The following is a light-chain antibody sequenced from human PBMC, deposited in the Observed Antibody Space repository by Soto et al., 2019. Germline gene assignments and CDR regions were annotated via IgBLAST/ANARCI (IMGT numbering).Light chain of an antibody. CDR1: SSDVDAYNY. CDR2: EVS. V-gene: IGLV2-14*01. J-gene: IGLJ2*01. Sequence: QSALTQPASVSGSPGQSITISCAGTSSDVDAYNYVSWYQQHPGSTPKIMIYEVSNRPSGVSDRFSGSKSGNTASLTISGLQAGDEADYYCSSFTTSSTRVFGGGTKLTVL. CDR3: SSFTTSSTRV.